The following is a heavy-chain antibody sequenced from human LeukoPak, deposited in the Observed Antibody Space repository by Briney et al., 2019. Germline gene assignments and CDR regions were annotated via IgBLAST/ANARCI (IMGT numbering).Heavy chain of an antibody. CDR3: ARSVFRHQVEPFGY. Sequence: SQTLSLTCAISGDSVSSNSVAWNWIRQSPSRGLEWLGRTYYRSKWYNDYAVSVKSRITINPDTSKNQFSLQLSSVSPEDTAVYYCARSVFRHQVEPFGYWGRGTLVTVPS. CDR1: GDSVSSNSVA. V-gene: IGHV6-1*01. D-gene: IGHD3/OR15-3a*01. CDR2: TYYRSKWYN. J-gene: IGHJ4*02.